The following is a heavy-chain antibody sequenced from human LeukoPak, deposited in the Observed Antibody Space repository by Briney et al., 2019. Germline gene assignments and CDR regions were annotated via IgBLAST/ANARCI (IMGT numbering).Heavy chain of an antibody. CDR2: IYHSGSA. V-gene: IGHV4-38-2*02. Sequence: SETLSLTCSVSDYSISSGYYWGWIRQPPGKGLEWIGSMEWIGSIYHSGSAYYNPSLKSRVTISVDTSKNQFSLKLSSVTAADTAVYYCAREGDSSSVGWFDPWGQGTLVTVSS. CDR3: AREGDSSSVGWFDP. J-gene: IGHJ5*02. CDR1: DYSISSGYY. D-gene: IGHD6-13*01.